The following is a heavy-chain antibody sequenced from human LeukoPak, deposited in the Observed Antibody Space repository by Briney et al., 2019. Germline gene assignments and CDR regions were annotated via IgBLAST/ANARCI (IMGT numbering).Heavy chain of an antibody. CDR1: GFTFSSYA. CDR3: AKVGAEGSGQHYFDY. D-gene: IGHD3-10*01. Sequence: QSGGSLRLSCAASGFTFSSYAMTWVRQAPGKGLEWVAVISYDGSNKYYADSVKGRFTISRDNSKNTLYLQMNSLRAEDTAVYYCAKVGAEGSGQHYFDYWGQGTLVTVSS. CDR2: ISYDGSNK. J-gene: IGHJ4*02. V-gene: IGHV3-30*18.